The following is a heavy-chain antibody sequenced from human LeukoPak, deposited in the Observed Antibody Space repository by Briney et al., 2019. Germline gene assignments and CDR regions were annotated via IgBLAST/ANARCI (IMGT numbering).Heavy chain of an antibody. V-gene: IGHV4-59*08. D-gene: IGHD2/OR15-2a*01. CDR1: GGSISSSY. Sequence: KSSETLSLTCTVSGGSISSSYWSWIRQAPGKGLEWIGYIYSSGSTGYNPSLKSRVTISVDTSKNQFSLELTSVTAADTAVYYCARLLRRDNWFDPWGQGTLVTVSS. CDR3: ARLLRRDNWFDP. J-gene: IGHJ5*02. CDR2: IYSSGST.